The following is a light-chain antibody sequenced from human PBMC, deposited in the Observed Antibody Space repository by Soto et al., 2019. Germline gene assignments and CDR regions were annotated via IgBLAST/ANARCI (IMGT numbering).Light chain of an antibody. Sequence: SALTQPASVSGSPGQSITISCTGTSSDVGDYNYVSWYQQYPGKAPKLMIYDVSNRPSGVSNRFSGSKSGNTASLTISGLQAEDEADYYCSSYTSSSTLYVFGTGTKLTVL. CDR2: DVS. CDR1: SSDVGDYNY. CDR3: SSYTSSSTLYV. V-gene: IGLV2-14*01. J-gene: IGLJ1*01.